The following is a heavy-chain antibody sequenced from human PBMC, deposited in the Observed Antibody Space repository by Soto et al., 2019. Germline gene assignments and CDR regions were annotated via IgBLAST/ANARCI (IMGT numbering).Heavy chain of an antibody. CDR3: ARAQTTGWYVSN. CDR1: GFTFGSYW. J-gene: IGHJ4*02. V-gene: IGHV3-7*01. Sequence: EVQLVESGGGLVQPGGSLRLSCSATGFTFGSYWMTWVRQAPGKGLEWVANIKQDGSEKYYVDSVKGRFTISRDNAENSLYLQLNSLRTEDTAVYYRARAQTTGWYVSNWGQGTLVSVSS. D-gene: IGHD6-19*01. CDR2: IKQDGSEK.